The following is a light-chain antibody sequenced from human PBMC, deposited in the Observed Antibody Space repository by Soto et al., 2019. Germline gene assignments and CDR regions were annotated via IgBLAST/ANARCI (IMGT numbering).Light chain of an antibody. Sequence: QSLLTHPASLSGSPGQSITISCTGASSDVGLYDFVSWYQQHPGKAPKLLIYEVTYRPSGVSSRFSGSKSGNTASLTISGLQAEDEADYYCNSYTRFSTYVFGTGTKVTVL. CDR3: NSYTRFSTYV. CDR1: SSDVGLYDF. CDR2: EVT. V-gene: IGLV2-14*01. J-gene: IGLJ1*01.